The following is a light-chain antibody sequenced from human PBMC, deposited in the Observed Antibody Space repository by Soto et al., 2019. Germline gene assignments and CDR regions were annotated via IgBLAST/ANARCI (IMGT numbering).Light chain of an antibody. Sequence: QSALTQPGSVSGSPGQSITISCTGTNSDVGSYTLVSWYQQHPGKAPKLMIYDDNERPSGVSNRFSGSKSGNTASLTISGLQTEDEADYYCCSYAGTNFYVFGSGTKLTVL. CDR2: DDN. V-gene: IGLV2-23*01. J-gene: IGLJ1*01. CDR1: NSDVGSYTL. CDR3: CSYAGTNFYV.